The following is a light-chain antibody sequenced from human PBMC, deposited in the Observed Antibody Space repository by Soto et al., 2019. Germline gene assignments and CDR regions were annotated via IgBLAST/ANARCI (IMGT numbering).Light chain of an antibody. V-gene: IGLV1-51*01. CDR3: GTWDSRLSGVL. CDR1: KSNVGRNY. Sequence: QSVLTQPPSVSAAPGQTVTVSCSGNKSNVGRNYVSWYRQFPGTAPRLLIYDTNKRPSGIPGRFSGSKSGTSATLGITGLQTGDEAIYYCGTWDSRLSGVLFGGGTKVTVL. CDR2: DTN. J-gene: IGLJ2*01.